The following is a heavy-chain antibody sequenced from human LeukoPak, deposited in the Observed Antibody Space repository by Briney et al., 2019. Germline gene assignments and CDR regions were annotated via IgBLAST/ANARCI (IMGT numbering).Heavy chain of an antibody. Sequence: GGSLRLXCAASGFTFDDFGMHWVRQAPGKGLEWVALIRSDGTNNYYVDSVKGRFTISRDNSKNTLYLQMTSLRVEDTAVYYCAKDRDDYGDDCWGQGILVTVST. D-gene: IGHD4-17*01. V-gene: IGHV3-30*02. CDR2: IRSDGTNN. CDR3: AKDRDDYGDDC. J-gene: IGHJ4*02. CDR1: GFTFDDFG.